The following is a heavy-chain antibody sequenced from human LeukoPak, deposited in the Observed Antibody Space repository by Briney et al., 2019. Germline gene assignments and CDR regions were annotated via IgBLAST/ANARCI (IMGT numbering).Heavy chain of an antibody. CDR1: GDSVSSRSAV. J-gene: IGHJ5*02. Sequence: SQTLSLTCAISGDSVSSRSAVWSWIRQSPSRGLEWLGRTYYRSKWYSDYADSVKGRITANPDTSKNQFSLHLGSVTPEDTAVYYCARDSFDGNNWFDPWGQGTLVTVSS. CDR3: ARDSFDGNNWFDP. V-gene: IGHV6-1*01. CDR2: TYYRSKWYS. D-gene: IGHD3-16*01.